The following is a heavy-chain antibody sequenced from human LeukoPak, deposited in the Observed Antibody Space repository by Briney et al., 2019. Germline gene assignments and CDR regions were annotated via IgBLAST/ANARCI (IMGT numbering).Heavy chain of an antibody. Sequence: SETLSLTCAVYGGSFSGYYWSWIRQPPGKGLEWIGEINHSGSTNYNLSLKSRVTISVDTSKNQFSLKLSSVTAADTAVYYCARKGKYSSGWYAYSDPFDYWGQGTLVTVSS. CDR3: ARKGKYSSGWYAYSDPFDY. CDR2: INHSGST. D-gene: IGHD6-19*01. V-gene: IGHV4-34*01. CDR1: GGSFSGYY. J-gene: IGHJ4*02.